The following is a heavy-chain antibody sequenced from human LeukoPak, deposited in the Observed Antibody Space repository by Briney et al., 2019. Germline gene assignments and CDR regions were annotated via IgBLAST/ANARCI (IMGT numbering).Heavy chain of an antibody. Sequence: GGSLRLSCAASGFTFSSYAMHWVRQAPGKGLEWVAVISYDGSNKYYADSVKGRFTISRDNSKNTLYLQMNSLRAEDTAVYYCARDIHLYGEYYYYGMDVWGQGTTVTVPS. CDR3: ARDIHLYGEYYYYGMDV. V-gene: IGHV3-30-3*01. CDR1: GFTFSSYA. J-gene: IGHJ6*02. D-gene: IGHD3-16*01. CDR2: ISYDGSNK.